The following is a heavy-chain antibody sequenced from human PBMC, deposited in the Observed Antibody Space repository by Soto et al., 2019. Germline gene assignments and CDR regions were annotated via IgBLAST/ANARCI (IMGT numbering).Heavy chain of an antibody. D-gene: IGHD2-15*01. CDR3: ARDVVGWNNWFDP. CDR2: ISPIIVTA. CDR1: GGTFSSYA. V-gene: IGHV1-69*01. J-gene: IGHJ5*02. Sequence: QVQVVQCRDAVKKPGSSVKVSCKASGGTFSSYAISWVRQASGQGLEWMGGISPIIVTAIYAPKFQGRVTITADESTSTAYMELSSLRSEDTAVYYCARDVVGWNNWFDPWGQGTLVTVSS.